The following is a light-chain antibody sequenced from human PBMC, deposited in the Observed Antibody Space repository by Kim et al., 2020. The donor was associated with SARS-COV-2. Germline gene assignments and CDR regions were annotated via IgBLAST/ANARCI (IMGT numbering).Light chain of an antibody. Sequence: VSPGQTARITCSGDVLAKKYARWFQQKPGLAPVLVIYKDSERPSGIPERFSGSSSGTTVTLTISGAQVEDEADYYCYSAADNNGVFGGGTQLTVL. J-gene: IGLJ3*02. CDR1: VLAKKY. CDR3: YSAADNNGV. V-gene: IGLV3-27*01. CDR2: KDS.